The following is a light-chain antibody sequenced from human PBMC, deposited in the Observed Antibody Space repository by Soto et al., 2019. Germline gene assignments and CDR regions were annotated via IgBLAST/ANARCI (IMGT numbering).Light chain of an antibody. CDR3: CSYAGSSRVL. CDR2: DVS. V-gene: IGLV2-11*01. Sequence: QSALTQPRSVSGSPGQPVTISCSGTSSDVGGYNYVSWYQQHPGKAPKLMIYDVSKRPSGVPDRFSGSKSGNTASLTISGLQAEDEADYYCCSYAGSSRVLFGGGTQLTVL. J-gene: IGLJ2*01. CDR1: SSDVGGYNY.